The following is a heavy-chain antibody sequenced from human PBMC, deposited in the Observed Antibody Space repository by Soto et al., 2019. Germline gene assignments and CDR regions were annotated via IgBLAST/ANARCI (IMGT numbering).Heavy chain of an antibody. CDR1: GFTFSSYS. CDR3: ARGGLYGYVWGSSMGGY. Sequence: EVQLVESGGGLVQPGGSLRLSCAASGFTFSSYSMNWVRQAPGKGLEWVSYISSSSSTIYYADSVKGRFTISRDNAKNSLYLQMNSLRDEDAAVYYCARGGLYGYVWGSSMGGYWGQGTLVTVSS. CDR2: ISSSSSTI. V-gene: IGHV3-48*02. J-gene: IGHJ4*02. D-gene: IGHD3-16*01.